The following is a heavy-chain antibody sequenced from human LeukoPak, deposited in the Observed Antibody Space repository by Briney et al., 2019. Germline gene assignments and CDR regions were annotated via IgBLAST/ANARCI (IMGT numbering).Heavy chain of an antibody. Sequence: GGSLRLSCAASGFTFSSYAMSWVRQAPGKGLEWVSAVSGSGGSTYYADSVKGRFTISRDNSKNTLYLQMNSLRAEDTAVYYCAKETSPYSSGPRGAFDIWGQGIMVTVSS. J-gene: IGHJ3*02. CDR2: VSGSGGST. CDR3: AKETSPYSSGPRGAFDI. D-gene: IGHD6-19*01. CDR1: GFTFSSYA. V-gene: IGHV3-23*01.